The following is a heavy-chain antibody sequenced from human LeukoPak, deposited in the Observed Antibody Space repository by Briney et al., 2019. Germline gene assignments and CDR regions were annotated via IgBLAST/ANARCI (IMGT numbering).Heavy chain of an antibody. CDR2: ISYDGSNK. CDR3: ARVTRDDSGDYVNLDY. D-gene: IGHD4-17*01. J-gene: IGHJ4*02. CDR1: GFTFTTYA. V-gene: IGHV3-30-3*01. Sequence: GGSLRLSCAASGFTFTTYALFWVRQAPGMGLEWVATISYDGSNKWYADSVKGRFTFSRDNSKNTVYLQVNSLRPDDTAVYYCARVTRDDSGDYVNLDYWGRGTLVTVSS.